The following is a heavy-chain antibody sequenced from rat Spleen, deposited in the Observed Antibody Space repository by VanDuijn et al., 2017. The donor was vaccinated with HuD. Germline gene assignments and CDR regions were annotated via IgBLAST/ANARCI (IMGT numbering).Heavy chain of an antibody. CDR3: ATEPHYYSGGVMDA. CDR2: ISPSGGST. V-gene: IGHV5-19*01. J-gene: IGHJ4*01. Sequence: EVQLVESGGGLVQPGRSLKLSCAASGFTFSNYGMHWIRQAPTKGLEWVASISPSGGSTYYRDSVKGRFTISRDNAKSTLYLQMDSLRSEDTATYYCATEPHYYSGGVMDAWGQGASVTVAS. D-gene: IGHD1-1*01. CDR1: GFTFSNYG.